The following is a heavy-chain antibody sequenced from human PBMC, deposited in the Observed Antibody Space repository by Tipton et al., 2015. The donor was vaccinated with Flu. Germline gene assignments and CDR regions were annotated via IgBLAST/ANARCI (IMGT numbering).Heavy chain of an antibody. Sequence: QVQLVQSGAEVKKPGASVKASCKGSGYIFAGYYIHWVRQAPGQGLEWMGWINPNSGDTKYAQKFKGRVTMTRDTSISTAYMEVSRLTSDDTAMYYCASPNDFWSGYHDGFDVWGQGTMVTVSS. J-gene: IGHJ3*01. CDR3: ASPNDFWSGYHDGFDV. CDR1: GYIFAGYY. D-gene: IGHD3-3*01. CDR2: INPNSGDT. V-gene: IGHV1-2*02.